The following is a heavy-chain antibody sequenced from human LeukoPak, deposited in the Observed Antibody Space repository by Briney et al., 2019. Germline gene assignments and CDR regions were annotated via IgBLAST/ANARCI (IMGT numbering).Heavy chain of an antibody. Sequence: GGSLRLSCAASEFTFNSYWMSWVRQAPEKGPEWLANIRQDGSDKQYVDSVKGRFTISRDNAKNSLYLQMNSLSAEDTAVYYCARHSRGSPIDDWGQGTLVTVSS. D-gene: IGHD2-15*01. CDR2: IRQDGSDK. V-gene: IGHV3-7*01. J-gene: IGHJ4*02. CDR1: EFTFNSYW. CDR3: ARHSRGSPIDD.